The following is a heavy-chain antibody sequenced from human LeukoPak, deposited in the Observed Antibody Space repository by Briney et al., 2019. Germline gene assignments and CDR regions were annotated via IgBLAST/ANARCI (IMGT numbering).Heavy chain of an antibody. CDR3: ARDRLVVVPAAMSYYYYYMDV. D-gene: IGHD2-2*01. V-gene: IGHV1-8*01. J-gene: IGHJ6*03. Sequence: ASVKVSCKASGYTFTSYDINWVRQATGQGLEWMGWMNPNSGNTGYAQKFQGRVTMTRNTSISTAYMELSSLRSEDTAVYYCARDRLVVVPAAMSYYYYYMDVWGKGTTVTISS. CDR1: GYTFTSYD. CDR2: MNPNSGNT.